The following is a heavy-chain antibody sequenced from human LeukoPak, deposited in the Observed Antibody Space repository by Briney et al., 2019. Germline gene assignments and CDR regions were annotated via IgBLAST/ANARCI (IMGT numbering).Heavy chain of an antibody. D-gene: IGHD3-22*01. CDR1: GFTFSSYG. CDR3: ARLTAYNHDYSGRYGLDV. J-gene: IGHJ6*02. Sequence: GGSLRLSCAASGFTFSSYGMNWVRQAPGKGLGWVSSIGRTPTYIYYADSVKARFTISRDNAKDSLYLQMNSLRAEDTAVYYCARLTAYNHDYSGRYGLDVWGQGTTVTVSS. V-gene: IGHV3-21*01. CDR2: IGRTPTYI.